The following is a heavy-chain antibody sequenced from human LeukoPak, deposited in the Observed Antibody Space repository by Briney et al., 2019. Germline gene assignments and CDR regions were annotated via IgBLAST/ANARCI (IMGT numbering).Heavy chain of an antibody. D-gene: IGHD3-22*01. CDR2: ISGSGDNT. CDR3: AKTTTRSYYYDKTGSNSFDP. Sequence: GGSLRLSCATSGFTFSNFPMNWVRQTPEKGLAWVSTISGSGDNTYYADSVKGRFTISRDNSKNTLLLQMHSLRAEDTAMYYCAKTTTRSYYYDKTGSNSFDPWGQGTLVTVSS. CDR1: GFTFSNFP. J-gene: IGHJ5*02. V-gene: IGHV3-23*01.